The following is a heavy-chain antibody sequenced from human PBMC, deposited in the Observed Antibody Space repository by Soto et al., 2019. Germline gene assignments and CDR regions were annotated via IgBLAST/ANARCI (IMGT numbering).Heavy chain of an antibody. J-gene: IGHJ6*02. D-gene: IGHD2-15*01. CDR2: ISAYNGNT. V-gene: IGHV1-18*01. CDR3: AREEDCSGGSCYYYYYYGMDV. CDR1: GYTFTSYG. Sequence: ASVKVSCKASGYTFTSYGISWVRQAPGQGLEWMGWISAYNGNTNYAQKLQGRVTMTTDTSTSTAYMELRSLRSDDTAVYYCAREEDCSGGSCYYYYYYGMDVWGQGTTVTAP.